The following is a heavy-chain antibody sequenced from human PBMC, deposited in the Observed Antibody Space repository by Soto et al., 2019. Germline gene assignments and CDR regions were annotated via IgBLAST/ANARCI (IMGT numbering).Heavy chain of an antibody. Sequence: QVQLVESGGGLVKPGGSLRLSCAASGFTFSDYYMSWIRQAPGKGLEWVSYISSSGSTIYYADSVKGRFTISRDNAKNSLYLQMNSLRAEDTAVYYCARATDHVITTVTTGPFDPWGQGTLVTVSS. CDR1: GFTFSDYY. CDR2: ISSSGSTI. CDR3: ARATDHVITTVTTGPFDP. J-gene: IGHJ5*02. D-gene: IGHD4-4*01. V-gene: IGHV3-11*01.